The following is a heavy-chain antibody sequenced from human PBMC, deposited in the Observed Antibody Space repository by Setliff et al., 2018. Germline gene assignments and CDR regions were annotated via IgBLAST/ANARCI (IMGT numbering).Heavy chain of an antibody. CDR1: GGTFSSYA. Sequence: SVKVSCKASGGTFSSYAISWVRQAPGQGLEWMGGIIPIFGTANYAQKFQGRVTITADESTSTAYMELSSLRSEDTAVYYCARDNWIFGVELPHYYYMDVWGRGTTVTVSS. V-gene: IGHV1-69*13. CDR2: IIPIFGTA. D-gene: IGHD3-3*01. CDR3: ARDNWIFGVELPHYYYMDV. J-gene: IGHJ6*03.